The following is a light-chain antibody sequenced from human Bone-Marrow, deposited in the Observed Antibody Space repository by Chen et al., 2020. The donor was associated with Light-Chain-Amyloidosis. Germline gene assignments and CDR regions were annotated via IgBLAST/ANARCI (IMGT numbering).Light chain of an antibody. Sequence: QYVLTQPPSVSVAPGQRVTISCTGRSSNIGAYYDVHWYQQLPGTAPKLLIYGNNNRPSGVPDRFSGSKSGTSASLAITGLQAEDEADYYCQAYDSSLSGYVFGTGTKVNVL. J-gene: IGLJ1*01. CDR1: SSNIGAYYD. CDR2: GNN. V-gene: IGLV1-40*01. CDR3: QAYDSSLSGYV.